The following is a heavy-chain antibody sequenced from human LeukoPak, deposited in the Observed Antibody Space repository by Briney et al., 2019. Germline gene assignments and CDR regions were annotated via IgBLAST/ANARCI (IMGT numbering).Heavy chain of an antibody. J-gene: IGHJ4*02. D-gene: IGHD6-13*01. CDR3: ARDRSSSWCWIQRYFDY. V-gene: IGHV6-1*01. CDR1: RDRFSRNIPA. CDR2: TYYRSKWYN. Sequence: SQTLSLTCALPRDRFSRNIPASTSIRQSPSRGLEWLGRTYYRSKWYNDYAVSVKSRITINPDTSKNQFSLQLNSVTPEDTAVYYCARDRSSSWCWIQRYFDYWGQGTLVTVSS.